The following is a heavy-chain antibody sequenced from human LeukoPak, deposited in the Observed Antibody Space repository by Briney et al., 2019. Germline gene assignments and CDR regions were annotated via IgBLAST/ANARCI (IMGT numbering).Heavy chain of an antibody. CDR3: AKDFDIVVVVATPLDFDY. J-gene: IGHJ4*02. D-gene: IGHD2-15*01. Sequence: GGSLRLSCAASGFTFSTYSINWVRQAPGKGLEWVSSISSSSSYISYADSLKGRFTISRDNSKNTLYLQMNSLRAEDTAVYYCAKDFDIVVVVATPLDFDYWGQGTLVTVSS. CDR2: ISSSSSYI. CDR1: GFTFSTYS. V-gene: IGHV3-21*01.